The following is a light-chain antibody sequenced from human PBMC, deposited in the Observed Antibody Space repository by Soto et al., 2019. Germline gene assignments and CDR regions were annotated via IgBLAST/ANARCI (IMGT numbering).Light chain of an antibody. Sequence: DIQMTQSPSSVSASVGDRVIISCWASQGISSWLAWYQQKPGEAPKLLIYAASTLQSGVPSRFSGSGSGTDFTLTITNLHPEDFATYFCQQGYDTPITFGQGTRLEIK. CDR1: QGISSW. CDR2: AAS. V-gene: IGKV1-12*01. J-gene: IGKJ5*01. CDR3: QQGYDTPIT.